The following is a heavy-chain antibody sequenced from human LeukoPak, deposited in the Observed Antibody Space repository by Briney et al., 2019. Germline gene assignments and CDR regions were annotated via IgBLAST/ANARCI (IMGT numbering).Heavy chain of an antibody. J-gene: IGHJ4*02. CDR2: IYYSGST. Sequence: SETLSLTCTVSGGSLSSGSYYWSWIRQPPGTGLDWIGYIYYSGSTNYNPSLKSRVTISVDTSKNQFSLKLSSVTAADTAVYYCARADILTGYPSVYWGQGTLVTVSS. CDR1: GGSLSSGSYY. V-gene: IGHV4-61*01. CDR3: ARADILTGYPSVY. D-gene: IGHD3-9*01.